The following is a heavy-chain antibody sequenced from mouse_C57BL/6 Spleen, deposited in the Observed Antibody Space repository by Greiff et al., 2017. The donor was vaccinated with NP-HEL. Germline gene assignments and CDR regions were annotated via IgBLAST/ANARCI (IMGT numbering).Heavy chain of an antibody. CDR3: AREGYGYGYYFDY. V-gene: IGHV1-82*01. D-gene: IGHD2-2*01. CDR2: IYPGDGDT. CDR1: GYAFSSSW. Sequence: VQLVESGPELVKPGASVKISCKASGYAFSSSWMNWVKQRPGKGLEWIGRIYPGDGDTNYNGKFKGKATLTADKSSSTAYMQLSSLTSEDSAVYFCAREGYGYGYYFDYWGQGTTLTVSS. J-gene: IGHJ2*01.